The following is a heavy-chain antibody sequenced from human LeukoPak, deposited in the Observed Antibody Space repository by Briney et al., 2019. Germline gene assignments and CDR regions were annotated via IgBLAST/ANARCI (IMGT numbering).Heavy chain of an antibody. J-gene: IGHJ4*02. D-gene: IGHD2/OR15-2a*01. V-gene: IGHV1-18*01. CDR1: GYTFTNYA. Sequence: ASVKVSCKAFGYTFTNYAISWVRQAPGQGFEWLGWINTYNGDAKYPLNIQGRVSLTTDTFTSTAYMELWSLRPDDTAVYYCTRYPTISGHYYFDYWGQGTLVTVSS. CDR3: TRYPTISGHYYFDY. CDR2: INTYNGDA.